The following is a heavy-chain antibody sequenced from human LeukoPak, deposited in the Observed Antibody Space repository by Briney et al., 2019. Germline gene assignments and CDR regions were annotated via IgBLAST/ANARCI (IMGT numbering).Heavy chain of an antibody. J-gene: IGHJ6*02. Sequence: GGSLRLSCEASGFTFSSYWMSWVRQAPGKGLEWVANIKQDGSEKYYVDSVKGRFTISRDNAKNSLYLQMNSLRAEDTAVYYCARAQAYYYYYGMDVWGQGTTVTVSS. CDR3: ARAQAYYYYYGMDV. CDR1: GFTFSSYW. CDR2: IKQDGSEK. V-gene: IGHV3-7*01.